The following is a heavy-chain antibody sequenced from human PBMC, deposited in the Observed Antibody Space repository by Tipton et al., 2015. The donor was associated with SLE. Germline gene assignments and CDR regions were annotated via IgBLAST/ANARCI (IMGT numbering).Heavy chain of an antibody. Sequence: TLSLTCTVSGDSIRSTTYYWAWIRQPPGKGLEWIGTFSYSGSTYYNPSLKSRVTISVDTSKNQFSLEVRSVTAADTAVYYCARDRGFCSGGTCYYDGFDIWGQGTMVSVSS. V-gene: IGHV4-39*07. J-gene: IGHJ3*02. CDR1: GDSIRSTTYY. D-gene: IGHD2-15*01. CDR2: FSYSGST. CDR3: ARDRGFCSGGTCYYDGFDI.